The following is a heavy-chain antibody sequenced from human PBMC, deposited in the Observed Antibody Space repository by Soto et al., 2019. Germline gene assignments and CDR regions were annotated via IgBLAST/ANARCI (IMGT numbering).Heavy chain of an antibody. J-gene: IGHJ5*02. CDR3: ASPPSSGWYGWFDP. Sequence: GGSLRLSCAASGFTFSSYWMHWVRQAPGKGLVWVSRINSDGSSTSYADSVKGRFTISRDNAKNTLYLQMNSLRAEDTAVYYCASPPSSGWYGWFDPWGQGTLVTVSS. V-gene: IGHV3-74*01. CDR2: INSDGSST. D-gene: IGHD6-19*01. CDR1: GFTFSSYW.